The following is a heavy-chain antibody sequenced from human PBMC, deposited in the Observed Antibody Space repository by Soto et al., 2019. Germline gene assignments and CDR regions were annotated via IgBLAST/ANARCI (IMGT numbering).Heavy chain of an antibody. V-gene: IGHV1-46*03. CDR2: INPSGGST. J-gene: IGHJ5*02. D-gene: IGHD4-17*01. CDR3: ARPNDYGDYGYWFDP. CDR1: GYTFTSYY. Sequence: ASVKVSCKASGYTFTSYYMHWVRQAPGQGLEWTGIINPSGGSTSYAQKFQGRVTMTRDTSTSTVYMELSSLRSEDTAVYYCARPNDYGDYGYWFDPWGQGTLVTVSS.